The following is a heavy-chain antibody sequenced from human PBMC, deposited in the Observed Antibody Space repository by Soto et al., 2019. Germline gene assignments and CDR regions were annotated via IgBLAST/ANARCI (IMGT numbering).Heavy chain of an antibody. CDR1: GYRFTTYW. D-gene: IGHD3-10*01. V-gene: IGHV5-51*01. CDR3: ARQNTDVDSYNYYYGMDV. Sequence: GESLKISCKASGYRFTTYWIGWVRQMPGKDLEWMGIIYPGDSNTRYSPSFQGQVTISADKSISTAYLQWTSLKASDSGIYYCARQNTDVDSYNYYYGMDVWGQGTTVTVSS. J-gene: IGHJ6*02. CDR2: IYPGDSNT.